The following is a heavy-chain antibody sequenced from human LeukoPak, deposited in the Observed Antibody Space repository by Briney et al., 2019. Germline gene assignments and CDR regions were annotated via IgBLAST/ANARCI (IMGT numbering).Heavy chain of an antibody. CDR3: ARTGSQLYHSDY. Sequence: PSETLSLTCTVSGGSISSYYWSWIRQPPGKGLEWIGYIYYSGSTNYNPSLKSRDTISVDTSKNQFSLKLSSVTAADTAVYYCARTGSQLYHSDYWGQGTLVTVSS. J-gene: IGHJ4*02. D-gene: IGHD1-1*01. V-gene: IGHV4-59*01. CDR2: IYYSGST. CDR1: GGSISSYY.